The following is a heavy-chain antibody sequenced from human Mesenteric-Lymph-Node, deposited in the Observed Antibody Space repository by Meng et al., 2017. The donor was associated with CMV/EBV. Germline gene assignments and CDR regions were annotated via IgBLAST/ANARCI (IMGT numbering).Heavy chain of an antibody. D-gene: IGHD3-10*01. CDR3: ARDTRSYPTGVHY. J-gene: IGHJ4*02. V-gene: IGHV3-23*01. CDR1: GFTFDISA. Sequence: GGSLRLSCAASGFTFDISAMSWVRQSPGKGLEWVSSISSRGDTTFYADSVKGRFTISRDNSKSSLYLQMNSLRPEDTAVYYCARDTRSYPTGVHYWGQGTLVTVSS. CDR2: ISSRGDTT.